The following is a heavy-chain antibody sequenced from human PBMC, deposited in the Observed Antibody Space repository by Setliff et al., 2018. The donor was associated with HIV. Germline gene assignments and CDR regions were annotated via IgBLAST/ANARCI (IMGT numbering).Heavy chain of an antibody. V-gene: IGHV4-39*01. Sequence: SETLSLTCTVSGGSIYGSDFYWGWIRQPPGKGLESIGSIYYSGSTYYKPSLKSRVTISVDTSKNQFSLKLSSVTAADTAVYYCARQGQLGSEWGQGTLVTVSS. CDR1: GGSIYGSDFY. D-gene: IGHD1-1*01. CDR3: ARQGQLGSE. J-gene: IGHJ4*02. CDR2: IYYSGST.